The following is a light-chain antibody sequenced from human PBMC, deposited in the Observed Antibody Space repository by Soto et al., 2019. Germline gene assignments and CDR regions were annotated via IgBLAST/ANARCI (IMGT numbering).Light chain of an antibody. V-gene: IGKV3-20*01. CDR3: QQYDSSPWT. J-gene: IGKJ1*01. Sequence: EIVLTQSPGTLSLSPGERATLSCRASQSVSNSFLAWYQRIPGQSPRLLLYGASRRATGIPDRFSGSGSGTDFTLTISSRETEYFGMYYCQQYDSSPWTFGQGTKVEIK. CDR2: GAS. CDR1: QSVSNSF.